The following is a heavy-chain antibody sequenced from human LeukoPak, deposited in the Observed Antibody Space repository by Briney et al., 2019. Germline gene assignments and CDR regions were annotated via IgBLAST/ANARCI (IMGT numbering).Heavy chain of an antibody. CDR3: ARDGSMVRGVKYDY. J-gene: IGHJ4*02. V-gene: IGHV1-2*02. D-gene: IGHD3-10*01. CDR2: INPNSGGT. Sequence: ASVKVSCKASGYTFTGYYMHWVRQAPGQGLEWMGWINPNSGGTNYAQKFQGRVTMTRDTSISTAYMELSRLRSDDTAVYYCARDGSMVRGVKYDYWGQGTLVTVSS. CDR1: GYTFTGYY.